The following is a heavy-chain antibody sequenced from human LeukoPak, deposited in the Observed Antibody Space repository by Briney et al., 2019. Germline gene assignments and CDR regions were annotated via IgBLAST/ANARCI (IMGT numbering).Heavy chain of an antibody. V-gene: IGHV1-69*05. CDR1: GGTFSSYA. J-gene: IGHJ6*02. CDR3: ARSWGGYGDYWDGMDI. Sequence: ASVKVSCKASGGTFSSYAISWVRQAPGQGLEWMGGIIPIFGTANYAQKFQGRVTITTDESTSTAYMELSSLRSEDTAVYYCARSWGGYGDYWDGMDIWGQGTTVTVSS. D-gene: IGHD4-17*01. CDR2: IIPIFGTA.